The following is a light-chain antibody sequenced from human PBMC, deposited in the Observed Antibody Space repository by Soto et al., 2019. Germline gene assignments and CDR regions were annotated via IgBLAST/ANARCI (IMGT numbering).Light chain of an antibody. CDR3: ASYTYTCPYV. CDR2: DDS. J-gene: IGLJ1*01. Sequence: QSVLTQPASVSGSPGQSITISCAGISNDFGGYNYVSWYQQHPGRVPKLLIYDDSNRPSGVSNRFSGSKSGNTASLTISGLQAEDVADYYCASYTYTCPYVFGIGTKVTVL. V-gene: IGLV2-14*03. CDR1: SNDFGGYNY.